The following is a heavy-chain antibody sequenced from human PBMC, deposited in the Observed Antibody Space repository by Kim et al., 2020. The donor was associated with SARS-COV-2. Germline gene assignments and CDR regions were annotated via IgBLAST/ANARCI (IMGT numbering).Heavy chain of an antibody. D-gene: IGHD3-10*01. Sequence: YSQNFQGRLTITRDTSATTADMELSSLTSKDTAVYFCAREGSGSYNWLDPWGQGTLVTVSS. V-gene: IGHV1-3*01. J-gene: IGHJ5*02. CDR3: AREGSGSYNWLDP.